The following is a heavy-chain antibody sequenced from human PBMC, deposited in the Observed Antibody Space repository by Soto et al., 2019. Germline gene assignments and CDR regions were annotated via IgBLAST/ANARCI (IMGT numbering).Heavy chain of an antibody. V-gene: IGHV4-34*01. D-gene: IGHD3-3*01. Sequence: SETLSLTCAVYGGSFSGYYWSWIRQPPGKGLEWIGEINHSGSTNYNPSLKSRVTISVDTSKNQFSLKLSSVTAADTAVYYCARGRIRDFWSGYYYYMDVWGKGTTVTVSS. J-gene: IGHJ6*03. CDR2: INHSGST. CDR1: GGSFSGYY. CDR3: ARGRIRDFWSGYYYYMDV.